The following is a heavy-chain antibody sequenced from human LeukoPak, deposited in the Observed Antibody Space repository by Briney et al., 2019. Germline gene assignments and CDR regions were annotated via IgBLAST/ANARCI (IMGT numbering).Heavy chain of an antibody. J-gene: IGHJ4*02. D-gene: IGHD3-10*01. CDR1: GYTLTDYD. Sequence: ASVKVSCKASGYTLTDYDMHLVRQAPGQGLEWMGWINPDTGDTQYARNLQGRVTLTSDTSINTVYMELSSLRSDDTAVYFCARVVAGGVIWAYWGQGTVVTVSS. CDR3: ARVVAGGVIWAY. V-gene: IGHV1-2*02. CDR2: INPDTGDT.